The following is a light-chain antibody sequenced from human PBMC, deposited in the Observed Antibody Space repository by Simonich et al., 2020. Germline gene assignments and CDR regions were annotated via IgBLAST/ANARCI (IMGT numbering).Light chain of an antibody. CDR3: QTWGTGIQV. CDR2: LNSDGSY. V-gene: IGLV4-69*01. Sequence: QLVLTQSPSASASLGASVKLTCTLSSGHSSYAIEWHQQQPEKGPRYLMKLNSDGSYSKGDGIPDRFSGSSSGAERYLTISSLQSEDEADYYCQTWGTGIQVFGGGTKLTVL. J-gene: IGLJ2*01. CDR1: SGHSSYA.